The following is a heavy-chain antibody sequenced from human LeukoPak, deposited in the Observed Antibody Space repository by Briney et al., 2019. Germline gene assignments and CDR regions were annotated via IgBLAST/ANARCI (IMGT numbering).Heavy chain of an antibody. CDR2: INWNGGST. J-gene: IGHJ6*03. CDR1: GFTFDDYA. CDR3: ARALGGATTGVYYYMDV. V-gene: IGHV3-20*01. D-gene: IGHD1-26*01. Sequence: GGSLRLSCAASGFTFDDYAMHWVRQAPGKGLEWVSGINWNGGSTGYADSVKGRFTISRDNAKNSLYLQMNSLSAEDTALYHCARALGGATTGVYYYMDVWGKGTTVTISS.